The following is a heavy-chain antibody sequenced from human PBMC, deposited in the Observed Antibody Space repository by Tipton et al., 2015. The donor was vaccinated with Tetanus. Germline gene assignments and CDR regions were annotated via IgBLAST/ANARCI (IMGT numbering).Heavy chain of an antibody. Sequence: TLSLTCTVSGGSIRGGTFYWGWIRQPPGKGLEWIGSIYESGDTYYIPSLKSRVTISVDTSKNQFSLNLNSMAAADTGVYYCAKYAEDRHAYDNWGQGTLVTVSS. J-gene: IGHJ4*02. CDR3: AKYAEDRHAYDN. CDR2: IYESGDT. CDR1: GGSIRGGTFY. V-gene: IGHV4-39*01. D-gene: IGHD2-2*01.